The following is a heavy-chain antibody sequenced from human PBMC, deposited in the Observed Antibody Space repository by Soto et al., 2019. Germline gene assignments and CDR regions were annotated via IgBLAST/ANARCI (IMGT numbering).Heavy chain of an antibody. D-gene: IGHD3-10*01. Sequence: ASETLSLTCAVSGPSMETSHWWRWVRQAPGKGLEWIGEIYHSGNTRYNPSLKSRVTILIDKSKNQFSLNVISVTAADTAVYYCARDARGDRSEKTWFDPWGQGTLVTVS. CDR3: ARDARGDRSEKTWFDP. V-gene: IGHV4-4*02. CDR1: GPSMETSHW. CDR2: IYHSGNT. J-gene: IGHJ5*02.